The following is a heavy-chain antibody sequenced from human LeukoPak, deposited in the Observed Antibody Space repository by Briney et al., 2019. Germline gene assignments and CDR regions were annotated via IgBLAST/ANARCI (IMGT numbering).Heavy chain of an antibody. CDR3: ARARTRYSGSYGGAFDI. V-gene: IGHV3-21*01. CDR2: IDPSSTYI. D-gene: IGHD1-26*01. CDR1: GFTFRSYS. J-gene: IGHJ3*02. Sequence: GGSLRLSCAASGFTFRSYSMNWVRQAPGKGLEWVSAIDPSSTYIYYADSVKGRFTISRDNAENSLYLQMNSLRAEDTAVYYCARARTRYSGSYGGAFDIWGQGTMVTVSS.